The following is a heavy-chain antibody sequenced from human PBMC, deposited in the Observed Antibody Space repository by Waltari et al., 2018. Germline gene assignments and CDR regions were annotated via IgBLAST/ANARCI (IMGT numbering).Heavy chain of an antibody. V-gene: IGHV4-39*01. Sequence: QLQLQESGPGLVKPSETLSLTCTVSGDSISRSSYYWGWIRQSPGKGLEWIGTIYYSGNTYYNPTLKSRVTKSGDTSKNQFSLKLSSVTAADTAVYYCARHWKRNGYRFDPWGQGTLVTVSS. J-gene: IGHJ5*02. CDR1: GDSISRSSYY. CDR2: IYYSGNT. CDR3: ARHWKRNGYRFDP. D-gene: IGHD5-12*01.